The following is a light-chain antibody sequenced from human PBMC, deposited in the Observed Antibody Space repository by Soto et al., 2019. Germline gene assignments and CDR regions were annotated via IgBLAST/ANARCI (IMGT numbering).Light chain of an antibody. Sequence: DIQMTQSPSSLSASVGDRVTITCRSSHNIVNYLSWYQRKPGEAPKLLIYGASSLQSGVPSRFSGSGSGTDFTLTISTLQPEDFATFYCQQTYSIPLTFGGGIKVEIK. CDR3: QQTYSIPLT. CDR1: HNIVNY. J-gene: IGKJ4*01. CDR2: GAS. V-gene: IGKV1-39*01.